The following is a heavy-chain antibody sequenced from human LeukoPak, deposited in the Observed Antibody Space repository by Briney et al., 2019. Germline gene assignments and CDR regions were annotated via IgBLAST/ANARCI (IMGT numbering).Heavy chain of an antibody. CDR1: GGSISSGSYY. CDR2: IYTSGST. J-gene: IGHJ6*03. Sequence: SETLSLTCTVSGGSISSGSYYWSWIRQPAGKGLEWIGRIYTSGSTNYNPSLKSRVTISVDTSKNQFSLKLSSVTAADTAVYYCARFPPLPYYYYYMDVWGKGTTVTISS. CDR3: ARFPPLPYYYYYMDV. V-gene: IGHV4-61*02.